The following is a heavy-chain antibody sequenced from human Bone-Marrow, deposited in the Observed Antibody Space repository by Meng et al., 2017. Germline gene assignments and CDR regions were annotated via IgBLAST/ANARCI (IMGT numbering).Heavy chain of an antibody. CDR1: GNPFTSSD. CDR3: ARFLNYYDSSGYYW. J-gene: IGHJ4*02. Sequence: QVQLVGSGAEVKRPGASVKVSGKASGNPFTSSDINWVRQATGQGLEWMGWMNPNSGNTGYAQKFQGRVTMTRNTSISTAYMELSSLRSEDTAVYYCARFLNYYDSSGYYWWGQGTLVTVSS. CDR2: MNPNSGNT. V-gene: IGHV1-8*01. D-gene: IGHD3-22*01.